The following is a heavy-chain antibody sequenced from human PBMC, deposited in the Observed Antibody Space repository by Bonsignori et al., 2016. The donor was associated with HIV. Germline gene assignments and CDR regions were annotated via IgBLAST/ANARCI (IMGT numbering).Heavy chain of an antibody. Sequence: SVKVSCKASGGTFSNYAISWVRQAPGQGLEWMGGIIPMSGTPNYAQKFQGRVTITADESTSTAYMELSSLRSEDTAVYYCARGVSDIVPNMDVWGKGTTVTVSS. J-gene: IGHJ6*03. CDR2: IIPMSGTP. V-gene: IGHV1-69*13. CDR3: ARGVSDIVPNMDV. D-gene: IGHD5-12*01. CDR1: GGTFSNYA.